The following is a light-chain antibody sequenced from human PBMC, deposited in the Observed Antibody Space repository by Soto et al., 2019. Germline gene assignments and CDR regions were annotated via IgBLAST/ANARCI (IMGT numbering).Light chain of an antibody. CDR2: DAS. CDR3: QQRSYWPRT. Sequence: DIVLTQSPATLSLSPGERATLSCRASQSVGTYLAWYPQTPGQAPGLLIYDASNRATGIPARFSGRGSGTDFPLTISSLESEDFAIYYCQQRSYWPRTFGQGTKV. V-gene: IGKV3-11*01. CDR1: QSVGTY. J-gene: IGKJ1*01.